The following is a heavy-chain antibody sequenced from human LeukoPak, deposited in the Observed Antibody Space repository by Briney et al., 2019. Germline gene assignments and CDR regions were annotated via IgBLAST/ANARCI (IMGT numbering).Heavy chain of an antibody. V-gene: IGHV3-48*01. CDR2: ISSSSRTT. J-gene: IGHJ4*02. CDR1: GFTFSSYS. D-gene: IGHD4/OR15-4a*01. CDR3: ARRAGAYSHPYDY. Sequence: GGSLRLSCAASGFTFSSYSMNWVRQGPGKGLEWVSYISSSSRTTHYSDSVKGRFTISRDNSKNTLYLQMNSLRAEDTAVYYCARRAGAYSHPYDYWGQGTLVTVSS.